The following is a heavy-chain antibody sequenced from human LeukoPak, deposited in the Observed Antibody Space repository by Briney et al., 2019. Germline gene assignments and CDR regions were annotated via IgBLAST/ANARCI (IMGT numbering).Heavy chain of an antibody. CDR2: IIPILGIA. J-gene: IGHJ4*02. CDR3: ARGERPTYSSGCLDY. CDR1: GGTFSSYA. Sequence: ASVKVSCKASGGTFSSYAISWVRQAPGQGLEWMGRIIPILGIANYAQKFQGRVTITADKSTSTAYMELSSLRSEDTAVYYCARGERPTYSSGCLDYWGQGTLVTVSS. D-gene: IGHD6-19*01. V-gene: IGHV1-69*04.